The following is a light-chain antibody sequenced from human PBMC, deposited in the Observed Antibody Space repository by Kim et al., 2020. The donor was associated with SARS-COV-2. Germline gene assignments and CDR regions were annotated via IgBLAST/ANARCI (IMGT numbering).Light chain of an antibody. Sequence: GDRVTITCRASQDISTYLAWYQQSPGKAPRLLIYTASTLHSGVPSRFGGSGSGTEFTLTISSLQPEDFATYYCQQVNTYPLTFGGGTKV. J-gene: IGKJ4*01. V-gene: IGKV1-9*01. CDR1: QDISTY. CDR2: TAS. CDR3: QQVNTYPLT.